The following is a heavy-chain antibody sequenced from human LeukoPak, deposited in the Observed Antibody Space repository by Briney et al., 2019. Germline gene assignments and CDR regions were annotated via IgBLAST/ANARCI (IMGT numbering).Heavy chain of an antibody. CDR3: ATVVVVAATNYYYYATDV. Sequence: PSETLSLTCTVSGGSIRSDVYYWGWIGQPPGRGLEWIGYIFYTGNTHYNPSLQSRVTFSVDTSKNQFSLKLSSVTAADTAVYFCATVVVVAATNYYYYATDVWGQGTTVTVSS. D-gene: IGHD2-15*01. J-gene: IGHJ6*02. CDR2: IFYTGNT. V-gene: IGHV4-30-4*01. CDR1: GGSIRSDVYY.